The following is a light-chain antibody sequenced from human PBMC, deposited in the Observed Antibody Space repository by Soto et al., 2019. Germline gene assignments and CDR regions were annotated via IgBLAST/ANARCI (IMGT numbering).Light chain of an antibody. J-gene: IGLJ3*02. CDR1: SSDVGGHDY. Sequence: QSALTQPRSVSGSPGQSVTISCTGTSSDVGGHDYVSWYQQHPGKAPKLMIFDVVKRPSGVPDRFSASKSGNTASLTISGLQVEDEADYYCCSYAGSYTGVFGGGTKLTVL. CDR2: DVV. V-gene: IGLV2-11*01. CDR3: CSYAGSYTGV.